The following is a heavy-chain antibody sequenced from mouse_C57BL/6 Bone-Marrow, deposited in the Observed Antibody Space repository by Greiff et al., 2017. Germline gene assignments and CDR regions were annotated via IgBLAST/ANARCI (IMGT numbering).Heavy chain of an antibody. CDR2: INYDGSST. CDR3: ARDYDGYYDYFDY. Sequence: EVQRVESEGGLVQPGSSMKLSCTASGFIFSDYYMAWVRQVPEKGLEWVANINYDGSSTYYLDSLKSRFIISRDNAKNILYLQMSSLKSEDTATYYCARDYDGYYDYFDYWGQGTTLTVSS. D-gene: IGHD2-3*01. V-gene: IGHV5-16*01. CDR1: GFIFSDYY. J-gene: IGHJ2*01.